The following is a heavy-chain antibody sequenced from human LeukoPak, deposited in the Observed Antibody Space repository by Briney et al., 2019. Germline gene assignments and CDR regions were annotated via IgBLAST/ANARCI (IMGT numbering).Heavy chain of an antibody. V-gene: IGHV3-23*01. Sequence: PGASLRLSCAASGFTFSSYAMSWVRQAPGKGLEWVSVISGSGGSTYYADSVKGRFTISRDNSKNTLYLQMNSLRAEDTAVYYCAKGGIQLWLSFDYWGQGTLVTVSS. D-gene: IGHD5-18*01. CDR1: GFTFSSYA. CDR3: AKGGIQLWLSFDY. J-gene: IGHJ4*02. CDR2: ISGSGGST.